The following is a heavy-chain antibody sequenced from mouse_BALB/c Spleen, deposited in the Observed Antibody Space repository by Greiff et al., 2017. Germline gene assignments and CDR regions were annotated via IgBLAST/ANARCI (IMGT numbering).Heavy chain of an antibody. Sequence: EVMLVESGGDLVKPGGSLKLSCAASGFTFSSYGMSWVRQTPDKRLEWVATISSGGSYTYYPDSVKGRFTISRDNAKNTLYLQMSSLKSEDTAMYYCARHEGYYYGSSYVRDAMDYWGQGTSVTVSS. CDR1: GFTFSSYG. V-gene: IGHV5-6*01. D-gene: IGHD1-1*01. CDR2: ISSGGSYT. J-gene: IGHJ4*01. CDR3: ARHEGYYYGSSYVRDAMDY.